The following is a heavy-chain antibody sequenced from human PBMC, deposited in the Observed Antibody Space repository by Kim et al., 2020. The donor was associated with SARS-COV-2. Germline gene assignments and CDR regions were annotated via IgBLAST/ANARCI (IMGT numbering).Heavy chain of an antibody. D-gene: IGHD2-2*01. CDR3: ARDPSTVL. V-gene: IGHV3-21*01. Sequence: SSYIYYADSVKGRFTISRDNAKNSLYLQMNSLRAEDTAVYYCARDPSTVLWGQGTLVTVSS. J-gene: IGHJ4*02. CDR2: SSYI.